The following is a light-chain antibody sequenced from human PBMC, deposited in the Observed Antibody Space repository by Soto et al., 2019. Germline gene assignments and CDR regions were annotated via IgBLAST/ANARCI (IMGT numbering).Light chain of an antibody. CDR2: DVS. Sequence: QSVLAQPASVSGSPGQSITISCTGTSSDVGGYNYVSWYQQHPGKAPQVMIYDVSNRPSGVSYRFSASKSGNTASLTISWLQAEDEADYFCSSYTSSGTYVFGTGTKVTV. CDR1: SSDVGGYNY. CDR3: SSYTSSGTYV. V-gene: IGLV2-14*01. J-gene: IGLJ1*01.